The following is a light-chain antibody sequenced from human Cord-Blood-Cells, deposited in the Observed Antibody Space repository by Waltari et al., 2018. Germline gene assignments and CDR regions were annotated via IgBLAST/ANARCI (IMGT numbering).Light chain of an antibody. V-gene: IGKV1-5*01. Sequence: DIQMTQSPSTLSASVGDRVTITCRASQSISSWLAWYQQKPGKAPKLLIYDASSLESGVPSRFSGSGSGKEFTLTISSLKPDDFATYYCQQYNSYSWTFGQGTKVEIK. CDR2: DAS. J-gene: IGKJ1*01. CDR3: QQYNSYSWT. CDR1: QSISSW.